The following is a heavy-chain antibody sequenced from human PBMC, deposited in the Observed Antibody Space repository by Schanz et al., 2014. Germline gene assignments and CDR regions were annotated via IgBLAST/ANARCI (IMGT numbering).Heavy chain of an antibody. D-gene: IGHD1-1*01. V-gene: IGHV4-61*02. CDR2: VFPNGIT. CDR3: ARDTTWRLDL. CDR1: GGSIRSGTYY. Sequence: QVQLQQWGAGLLKPSQTLSLTCTVSGGSIRSGTYYWSWIRQPAGKALEWVGRVFPNGITNYNPSLKSRVTISLDTPKNQFSLTLTSLTAADTAVYYCARDTTWRLDLWGRGTLVTVSS. J-gene: IGHJ2*01.